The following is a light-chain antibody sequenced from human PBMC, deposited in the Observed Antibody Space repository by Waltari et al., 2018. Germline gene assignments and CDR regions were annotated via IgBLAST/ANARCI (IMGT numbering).Light chain of an antibody. CDR3: QQSYSTPPVT. J-gene: IGKJ5*01. Sequence: DIQMTQSPSSLSASVGDRVTITCRASQSISSYLNWYQQKPGKAPKLLIYAASSLQSGVPSRCSGSGSGTDFTLTISSLQPEDFATYYCQQSYSTPPVTCGQGTRLEIK. V-gene: IGKV1-39*01. CDR1: QSISSY. CDR2: AAS.